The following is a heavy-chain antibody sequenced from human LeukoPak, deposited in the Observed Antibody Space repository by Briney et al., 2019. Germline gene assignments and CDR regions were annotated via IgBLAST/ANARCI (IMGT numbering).Heavy chain of an antibody. D-gene: IGHD6-19*01. CDR3: ARGGDTGYSSG. J-gene: IGHJ4*02. CDR2: INHRGRT. V-gene: IGHV4-34*01. CDR1: GGSFSGYY. Sequence: SDTLSLTCAVYGGSFSGYYWSWIRQPPGKGLEWIGEINHRGRTNCNPSLKSRVTISVDTSKNQFSLKLSSVTAADTAVYYCARGGDTGYSSGWSQGTLVTVSS.